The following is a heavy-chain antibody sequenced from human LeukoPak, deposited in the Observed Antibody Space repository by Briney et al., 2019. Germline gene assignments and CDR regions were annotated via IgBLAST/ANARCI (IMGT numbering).Heavy chain of an antibody. Sequence: GRSLRLSCAVSGFTFSSYGMHWVRQAPGKGLEWVAVISYDGSNKYYADSVKGRFTISRDNSKNTLYLQMNSLRAEDTAVYYCARGGTDYGVAFDIWGQGTMVTVSS. J-gene: IGHJ3*02. CDR1: GFTFSSYG. CDR3: ARGGTDYGVAFDI. D-gene: IGHD4-17*01. V-gene: IGHV3-30*03. CDR2: ISYDGSNK.